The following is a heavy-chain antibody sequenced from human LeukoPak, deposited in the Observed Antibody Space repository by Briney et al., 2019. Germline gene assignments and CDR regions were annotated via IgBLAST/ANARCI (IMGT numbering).Heavy chain of an antibody. CDR2: IIPILGIA. V-gene: IGHV1-69*04. Sequence: GASVKVSCKASGGTFISYAISWVRQAPGQGLEWMGRIIPILGIANYAQKFQGRVTITADKSTSTAYMELSRLRSEDTAVYYCARVMRYYDSSGYYNWFDPWGQGTLVTVSS. J-gene: IGHJ5*02. D-gene: IGHD3-22*01. CDR1: GGTFISYA. CDR3: ARVMRYYDSSGYYNWFDP.